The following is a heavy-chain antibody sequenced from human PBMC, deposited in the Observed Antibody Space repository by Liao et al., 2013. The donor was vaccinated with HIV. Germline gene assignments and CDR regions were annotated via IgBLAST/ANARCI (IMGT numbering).Heavy chain of an antibody. CDR2: IYYSGST. CDR3: ARAVLVPAAMNGFDI. D-gene: IGHD2-2*01. Sequence: QLQLQESGPGLVKPSETLSLTCTVSGGSISSSSYYWGWIRQPPGKGLEWIGSIYYSGSTYYNPSLKSRVTISVDTSKNQFSLKLSSVTAADTAVYYCARAVLVPAAMNGFDIWGQGDNGHRLF. V-gene: IGHV4-39*07. CDR1: GGSISSSSYY. J-gene: IGHJ3*02.